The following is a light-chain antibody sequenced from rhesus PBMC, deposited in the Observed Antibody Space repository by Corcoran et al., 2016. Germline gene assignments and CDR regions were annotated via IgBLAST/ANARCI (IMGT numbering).Light chain of an antibody. Sequence: EIVMTQSPATLSLSPGERATLSCRASQSVSSNLAWYQQTPGQAPSLLIYGASSRATGIPDRFSGSGSGTAFTLTISSLEPEDFAVYYCQQYSNWPYSFGQGTKVEIK. CDR2: GAS. CDR1: QSVSSN. V-gene: IGKV3-42*03. CDR3: QQYSNWPYS. J-gene: IGKJ2*01.